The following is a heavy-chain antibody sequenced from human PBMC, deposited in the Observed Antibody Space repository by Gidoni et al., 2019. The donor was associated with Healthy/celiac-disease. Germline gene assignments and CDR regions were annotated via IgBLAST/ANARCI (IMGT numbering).Heavy chain of an antibody. Sequence: QVQLQESGPGLVNPSETLSLTCTVPGGSISSYYWSWFRQPPGKGLEWIGYIYYSGSTNYNPSLKSRVTISVDTSKNQFSLKLSSVTAADTAVYYCARRGGSGWYLPWGQGTLVTVSS. CDR3: ARRGGSGWYLP. CDR1: GGSISSYY. V-gene: IGHV4-59*01. D-gene: IGHD6-19*01. J-gene: IGHJ5*02. CDR2: IYYSGST.